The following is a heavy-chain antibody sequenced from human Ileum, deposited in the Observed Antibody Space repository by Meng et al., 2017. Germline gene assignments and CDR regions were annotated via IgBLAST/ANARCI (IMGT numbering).Heavy chain of an antibody. CDR2: IYYSGST. D-gene: IGHD6-6*01. CDR1: GGSVSSGSYY. V-gene: IGHV4-61*01. Sequence: QGQLPESGPRLVGPSETLALACTVPGGSVSSGSYYWSWIRQPPGKGLEWIGHIYYSGSTNYNPSLKSRVTISVDMSKNQFSLKLNSVTAADTAIYFCARSSTSPASYFFDYWGQGTLVTVSS. J-gene: IGHJ4*02. CDR3: ARSSTSPASYFFDY.